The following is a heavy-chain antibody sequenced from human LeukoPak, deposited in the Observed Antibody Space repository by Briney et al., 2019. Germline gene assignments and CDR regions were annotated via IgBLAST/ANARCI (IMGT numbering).Heavy chain of an antibody. J-gene: IGHJ3*02. CDR3: ASNRGYCSSTSCPQYDAFDI. CDR1: GYTFTSYY. Sequence: ASVKVSCKASGYTFTSYYMHWVRQSPGQGLEWMGIINPSGGSTTYAEKFQGRVTMTRDTSASTVYMELSSLRSEDTAVYYCASNRGYCSSTSCPQYDAFDIWGQGTMVTVSS. D-gene: IGHD2-2*01. V-gene: IGHV1-46*01. CDR2: INPSGGST.